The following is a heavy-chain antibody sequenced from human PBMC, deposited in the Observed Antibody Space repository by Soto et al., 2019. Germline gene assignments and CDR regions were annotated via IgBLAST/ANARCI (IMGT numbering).Heavy chain of an antibody. V-gene: IGHV3-48*01. D-gene: IGHD3-10*01. J-gene: IGHJ5*02. CDR3: ARGSSSQGFAP. Sequence: EVQLVESGGGLVQPGGSLRLSCAASGFTFSSYSMNWVRQAPGKGLEWVSYISSSSSTIYYADSVKGRFTISRDNAKNSLYLQMNSLRAEDTAVYYCARGSSSQGFAPWGQGTLVTVS. CDR1: GFTFSSYS. CDR2: ISSSSSTI.